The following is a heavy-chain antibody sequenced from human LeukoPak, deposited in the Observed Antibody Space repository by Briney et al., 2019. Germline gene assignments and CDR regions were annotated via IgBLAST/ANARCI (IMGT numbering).Heavy chain of an antibody. J-gene: IGHJ4*02. CDR2: IKQDGSEK. D-gene: IGHD2-21*01. Sequence: GGSLRLSCAASGFTFSSYWMSWVRQAPGKGLEWVANIKQDGSEKYYVDSVKGRFAISRDNAKNSLYLQMNSLRAEDTAVYYCARCGGPYNMYYFDYWGQGTLVTVSS. CDR1: GFTFSSYW. V-gene: IGHV3-7*01. CDR3: ARCGGPYNMYYFDY.